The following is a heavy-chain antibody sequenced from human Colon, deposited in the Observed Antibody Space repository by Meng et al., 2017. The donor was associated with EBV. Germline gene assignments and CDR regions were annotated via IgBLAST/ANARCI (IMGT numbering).Heavy chain of an antibody. CDR3: ARDRKHYGERGWFDP. CDR1: GGSISRGDYY. CDR2: IYYSGST. V-gene: IGHV4-30-4*01. Sequence: QVQLQESGPGLVQPSQTPSLTCTVSGGSISRGDYYWSWIRQPPGKGLEWIGYIYYSGSTYSNASLKSRVTISIDRSKNQFSLKLSSVTAADTAVYYCARDRKHYGERGWFDPWGQGTLVTVSS. J-gene: IGHJ5*02. D-gene: IGHD4-17*01.